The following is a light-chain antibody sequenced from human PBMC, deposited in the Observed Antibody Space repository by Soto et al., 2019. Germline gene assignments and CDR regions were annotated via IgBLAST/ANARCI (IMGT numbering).Light chain of an antibody. CDR3: QRYNNWQLT. CDR2: DKS. J-gene: IGKJ4*01. CDR1: QGIGDT. V-gene: IGKV3-15*01. Sequence: EVVLTQSPATLSVSPGDGVTPSCSATQGIGDTLAWYQHKPGQTNRILIYDKSARATGVKDRFSGSRSGPEFTLTINSMQSEDFAIYYCQRYNNWQLTFGGGTKVDIK.